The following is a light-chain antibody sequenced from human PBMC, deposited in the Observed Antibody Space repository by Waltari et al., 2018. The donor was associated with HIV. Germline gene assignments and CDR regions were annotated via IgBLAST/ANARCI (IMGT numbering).Light chain of an antibody. CDR1: SSNIGSKT. V-gene: IGLV1-44*01. J-gene: IGLJ2*01. CDR2: RNN. CDR3: ATWDDSLNGDVV. Sequence: SVLTQPPSASGTPGQRVTISCSGSSSNIGSKTVNWYQQLPGTAPKLLIYRNNQRPSGVPDRFSGSKSGTSASLAISGLQSEDEADYYCATWDDSLNGDVVFGGGTKLTVL.